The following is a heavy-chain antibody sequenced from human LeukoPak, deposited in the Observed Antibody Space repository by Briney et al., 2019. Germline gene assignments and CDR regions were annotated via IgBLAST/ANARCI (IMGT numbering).Heavy chain of an antibody. CDR2: IYYSGGT. CDR3: ARAESSSHSWIFDI. J-gene: IGHJ3*02. D-gene: IGHD5-12*01. Sequence: SETLSLTCTVSGGSIRSHYWSWIRQPPGRGLEWIGYIYYSGGTNYNPSLESRVTISEDTSNNQFSLKLNSVTAADTAVYYCARAESSSHSWIFDIWGQGTMVTVSS. CDR1: GGSIRSHY. V-gene: IGHV4-59*11.